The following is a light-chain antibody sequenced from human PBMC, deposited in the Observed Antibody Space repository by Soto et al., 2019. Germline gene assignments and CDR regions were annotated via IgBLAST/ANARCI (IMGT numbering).Light chain of an antibody. V-gene: IGKV1-5*03. Sequence: DIQMTQSPSTLSASVGDRVTITCRASQSISSWLAWYQQKPGKAPKLLIYKASSLESGVPSRFSGSGSGTEFTLKISSLQPDDFSTYYCQQDNSYWPFGQGTKVEIK. CDR3: QQDNSYWP. J-gene: IGKJ1*01. CDR1: QSISSW. CDR2: KAS.